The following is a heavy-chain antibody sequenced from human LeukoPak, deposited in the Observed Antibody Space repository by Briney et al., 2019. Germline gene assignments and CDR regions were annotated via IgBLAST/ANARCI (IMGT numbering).Heavy chain of an antibody. D-gene: IGHD2-15*01. CDR2: INRSGST. CDR3: APEDGSGGSCYPFDY. Sequence: KPSETLSLTCAVYGGSFSGYYWSWIRQPPGKGLEWIGEINRSGSTNYNPSLKSRVTISVDTSKNQFSLKLSSVTAADTAVYYCAPEDGSGGSCYPFDYWGQGTLVTVSS. J-gene: IGHJ4*02. CDR1: GGSFSGYY. V-gene: IGHV4-34*01.